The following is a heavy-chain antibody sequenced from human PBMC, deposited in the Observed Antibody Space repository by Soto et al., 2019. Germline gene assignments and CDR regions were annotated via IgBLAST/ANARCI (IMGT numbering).Heavy chain of an antibody. J-gene: IGHJ6*03. Sequence: PSETLSLTCTVSGGSIGSYYWSWIRQPPGKGLEWIGYIYYSGSTNYNPSLKSRVTISVDTSKNQFSLKLSSVTAADTAVYYCARVLPTKYYYYMDVWGKGTTVTVSS. CDR1: GGSIGSYY. CDR2: IYYSGST. CDR3: ARVLPTKYYYYMDV. D-gene: IGHD2-15*01. V-gene: IGHV4-59*01.